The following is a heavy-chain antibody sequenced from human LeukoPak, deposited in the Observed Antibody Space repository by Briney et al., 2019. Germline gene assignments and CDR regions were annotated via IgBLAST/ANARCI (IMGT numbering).Heavy chain of an antibody. D-gene: IGHD4-23*01. J-gene: IGHJ5*02. CDR1: GFTFSSYR. V-gene: IGHV3-21*01. Sequence: GGSLRLSCAASGFTFSSYRMNWVRQAPGKGLEWVSSISSSSSYIYYADSVKGRFTISRDNAKNSLYLQMNSLRAEDTAVYYCAREYGGNSEPNWFDPWGQGTLVTVSS. CDR2: ISSSSSYI. CDR3: AREYGGNSEPNWFDP.